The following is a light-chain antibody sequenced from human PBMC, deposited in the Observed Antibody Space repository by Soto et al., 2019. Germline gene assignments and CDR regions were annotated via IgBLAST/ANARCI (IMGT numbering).Light chain of an antibody. CDR2: AVT. CDR1: SSDVGGSYY. Sequence: QSAPTPPPSVSGSPGQIGTISCTGTSSDVGGSYYVSRYKKHPGEAAKLILYAVTKQPSGVPDRLSGTKSGNTASRTYCGRQAEDEADYYCCSDAGSYAHVFGTGTKVPV. J-gene: IGLJ1*01. V-gene: IGLV2-11*01. CDR3: CSDAGSYAHV.